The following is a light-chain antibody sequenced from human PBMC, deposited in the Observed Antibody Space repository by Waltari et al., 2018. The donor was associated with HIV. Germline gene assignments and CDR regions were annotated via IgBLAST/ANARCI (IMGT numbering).Light chain of an antibody. CDR3: CSYAGNYTFV. J-gene: IGLJ2*01. V-gene: IGLV2-11*01. CDR1: SSDVGGYNY. Sequence: QSALTQPRSVSGSPGQSVTISCTGTSSDVGGYNYVSWYQQHPGKAPKFMIYDVSKRPSVVPDRFSCSKSGNTASLTSSGLQAEDEADYYCCSYAGNYTFVFGGGTKLTVL. CDR2: DVS.